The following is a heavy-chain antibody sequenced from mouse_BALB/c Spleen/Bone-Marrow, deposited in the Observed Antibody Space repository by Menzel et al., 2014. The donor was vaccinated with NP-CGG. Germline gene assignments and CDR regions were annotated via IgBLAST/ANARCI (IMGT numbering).Heavy chain of an antibody. Sequence: VQLQQSGAELVKPGASVKLSCTVSGFNIRDTYMHWVKQRPEQGLEWNGRIDPANGNTKYDPKFQGKAAITADTSSNTAYLQLSSLTSEDTAVDYCASATTATFYAMDYWGQGTSVTVSS. D-gene: IGHD1-2*01. CDR1: GFNIRDTY. CDR3: ASATTATFYAMDY. J-gene: IGHJ4*01. V-gene: IGHV14-3*02. CDR2: IDPANGNT.